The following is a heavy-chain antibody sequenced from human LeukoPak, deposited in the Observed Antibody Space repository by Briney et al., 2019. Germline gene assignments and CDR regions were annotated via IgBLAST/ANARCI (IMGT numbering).Heavy chain of an antibody. CDR1: GFTFSSYA. Sequence: GGSLRLSCAASGFTFSSYAMHWVRQAPGKGLEWVAVISYDGSNKYYADSVKGRFTISRDNSKNTLYLQMNSLRAEDTAVYYCARDLLSRFLGWLSGNYGMDVWGQGTTVTVSS. J-gene: IGHJ6*02. CDR3: ARDLLSRFLGWLSGNYGMDV. V-gene: IGHV3-30-3*01. CDR2: ISYDGSNK. D-gene: IGHD3-3*01.